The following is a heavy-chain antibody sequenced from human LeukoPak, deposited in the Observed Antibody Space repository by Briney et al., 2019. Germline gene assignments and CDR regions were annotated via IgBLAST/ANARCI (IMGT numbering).Heavy chain of an antibody. V-gene: IGHV1-2*02. CDR1: GYTFTGYY. J-gene: IGHJ4*02. D-gene: IGHD3-22*01. CDR3: ASYYDDSGYHPSRFDY. CDR2: INPNSGAT. Sequence: ASVKVSCKASGYTFTGYYMHWVRQAPGQGLEWMGWINPNSGATYYAQRFEGRVTMTRDTSITTAYMELSSLRSDDTAMYYCASYYDDSGYHPSRFDYWGQGTLVTVSS.